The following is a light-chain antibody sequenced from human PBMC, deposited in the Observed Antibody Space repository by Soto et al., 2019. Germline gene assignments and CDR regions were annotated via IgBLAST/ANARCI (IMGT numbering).Light chain of an antibody. Sequence: QSVVTQEPSLTVSPGGTVTLTCASSTGAVTSGHYAYWFQQKPGQAPRTLMYDTSSKHSWTPARFSGSLLGGKAALTLSGAQPEDEADYYCLLSYSDRKVFGGGTKVTVL. V-gene: IGLV7-46*01. CDR1: TGAVTSGHY. CDR3: LLSYSDRKV. J-gene: IGLJ3*02. CDR2: DTS.